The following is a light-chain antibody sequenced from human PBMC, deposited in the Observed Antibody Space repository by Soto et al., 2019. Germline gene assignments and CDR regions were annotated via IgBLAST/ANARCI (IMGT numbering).Light chain of an antibody. CDR3: QQYNNWPPWT. J-gene: IGKJ1*01. Sequence: IVMPQSTATLSVSPGERATLSCRASQSVSSNLAWYQQKSGQAPRLLIYGASTRATGIPARFSGSGSGTEFTLTISSLQSEDFAVYYCQQYNNWPPWTFGQGTKVDIK. V-gene: IGKV3-15*01. CDR2: GAS. CDR1: QSVSSN.